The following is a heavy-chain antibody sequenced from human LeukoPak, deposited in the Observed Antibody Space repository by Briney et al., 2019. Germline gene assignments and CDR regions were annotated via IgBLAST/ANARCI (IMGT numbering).Heavy chain of an antibody. Sequence: PSQTLSLTWTVSGGSISSGGYYWSWIRQHPGKGLEWIGYIYYSGSTYYNPSLKSRVTISVDTSKNQFSLKLSSVTAADTAVYYCARESRNSGQAVIGWGQGTLVTVSS. J-gene: IGHJ4*02. CDR1: GGSISSGGYY. CDR2: IYYSGST. CDR3: ARESRNSGQAVIG. V-gene: IGHV4-31*02. D-gene: IGHD2-21*01.